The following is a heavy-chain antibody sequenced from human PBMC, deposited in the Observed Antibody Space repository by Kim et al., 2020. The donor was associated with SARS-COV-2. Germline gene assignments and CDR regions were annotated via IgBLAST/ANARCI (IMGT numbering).Heavy chain of an antibody. CDR2: ISGSGETT. D-gene: IGHD2-21*01. Sequence: GGSLRLSCAASGFTFTDHAMNWVRQAPGRGLEWFSGISGSGETTYYADSVKARFTISRDNSKSTLYLLMNGLRAEDTAIYYCAKSDCGGDRCFLINYWGQGTLVTVSS. CDR1: GFTFTDHA. CDR3: AKSDCGGDRCFLINY. V-gene: IGHV3-23*01. J-gene: IGHJ4*02.